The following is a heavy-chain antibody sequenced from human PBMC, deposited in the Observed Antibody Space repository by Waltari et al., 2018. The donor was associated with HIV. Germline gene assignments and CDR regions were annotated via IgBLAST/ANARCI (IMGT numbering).Heavy chain of an antibody. V-gene: IGHV3-7*01. CDR3: AREALYDSSGYYFDY. Sequence: EVQLVESGGGLVQPGGSLRLSCAASGFTFNKSWMTWVRQAPGEGLGWVANIKQDESEKYYVDSLKDRFTISRDNAKNSLFLQMNSLRVEDTAVYYCAREALYDSSGYYFDYWGQGTLVTVSS. D-gene: IGHD3-22*01. CDR1: GFTFNKSW. J-gene: IGHJ4*02. CDR2: IKQDESEK.